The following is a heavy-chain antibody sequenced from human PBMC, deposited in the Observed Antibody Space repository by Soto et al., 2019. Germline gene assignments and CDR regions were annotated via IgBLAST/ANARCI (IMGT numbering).Heavy chain of an antibody. J-gene: IGHJ4*02. CDR3: ARVGVQLWTRYCFDY. CDR2: IIPNGGST. V-gene: IGHV1-46*01. Sequence: VQLLQSGAEVKKPGASVQVSCKTSGYSFSNYSMHWVRQVPGQGLEWMGKIIPNGGSTSLAQKFKDAVTLTRDTSTNKWYMELSSLTSYDTAVSDCARVGVQLWTRYCFDYWGQGTLVTVS. CDR1: GYSFSNYS. D-gene: IGHD1-1*01.